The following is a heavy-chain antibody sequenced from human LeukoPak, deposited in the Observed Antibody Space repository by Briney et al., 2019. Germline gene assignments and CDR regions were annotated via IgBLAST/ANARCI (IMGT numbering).Heavy chain of an antibody. CDR1: GFTFSGYW. J-gene: IGHJ3*02. CDR2: INSDGSST. D-gene: IGHD4-23*01. CDR3: VYGGNSTCFDI. V-gene: IGHV3-74*01. Sequence: PGGSLRLSCAASGFTFSGYWMHWVRQAPGKGLVWVSRINSDGSSTTYADSVKGRFTISRDNAKNTLYLHMNGLRADDTAVYYCVYGGNSTCFDIWGQGTMVTVSS.